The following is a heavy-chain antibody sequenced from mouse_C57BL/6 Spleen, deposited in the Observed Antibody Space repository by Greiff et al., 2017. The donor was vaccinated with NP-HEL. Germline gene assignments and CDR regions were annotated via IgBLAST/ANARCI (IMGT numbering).Heavy chain of an antibody. CDR1: GYTFTSYW. CDR2: INPSNGGT. V-gene: IGHV1-53*01. Sequence: VQLQQPGTELVKPGASVKLSCKASGYTFTSYWMHWVKQRPGQGLEWIGNINPSNGGTNYNEKFKSKATLTVDKSSSTAYMQLSSLTSEDSAVYYCARGGGYYYGSSPYYYAMDYWGQGTSVTVSS. CDR3: ARGGGYYYGSSPYYYAMDY. D-gene: IGHD1-1*01. J-gene: IGHJ4*01.